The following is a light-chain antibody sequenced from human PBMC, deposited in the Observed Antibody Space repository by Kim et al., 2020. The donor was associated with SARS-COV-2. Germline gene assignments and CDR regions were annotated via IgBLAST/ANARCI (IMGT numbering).Light chain of an antibody. CDR1: QSVSSSY. CDR3: XXXGSSXPYT. CDR2: XAS. Sequence: EIVLTQSPGTLSLSPGERATLSXXAXQSVSSSYLAWYQQKXGQAPRXLIYXASSRXTGIPDRFSGSGSGTDFTLTISRLEPEDFAVYYCXXXGSSXPYTFGQGXXLXX. V-gene: IGKV3-20*01. J-gene: IGKJ2*01.